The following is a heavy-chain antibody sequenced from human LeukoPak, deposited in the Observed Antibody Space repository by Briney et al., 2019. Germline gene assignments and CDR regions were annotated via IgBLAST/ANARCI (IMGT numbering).Heavy chain of an antibody. CDR1: GGSISSYY. V-gene: IGHV4-59*01. CDR2: IYYSAST. J-gene: IGHJ4*02. Sequence: PAETLSLTCTVSGGSISSYYWSWIRQPPGKGLEWIGYIYYSASTNYNPSLKSRVTISVDTSKNQFSLKLSSVTAADTAVYYCATSREGATDYWGQGTLVTVSS. CDR3: ATSREGATDY. D-gene: IGHD1-26*01.